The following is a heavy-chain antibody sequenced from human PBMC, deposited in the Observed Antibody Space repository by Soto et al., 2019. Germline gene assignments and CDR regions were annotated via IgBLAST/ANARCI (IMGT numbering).Heavy chain of an antibody. D-gene: IGHD2-15*01. Sequence: ETLSLTCAVSGVSIHNSHSFWGWIRQPPGKGLEFIGSMYYSGGANYNPSLKGRVTISLDTSKNQFSLTVNSVTAADTAIYYCGRVVEGATRHTDFDSWGQGTLVTVSS. V-gene: IGHV4-39*01. CDR3: GRVVEGATRHTDFDS. CDR1: GVSIHNSHSF. J-gene: IGHJ5*01. CDR2: MYYSGGA.